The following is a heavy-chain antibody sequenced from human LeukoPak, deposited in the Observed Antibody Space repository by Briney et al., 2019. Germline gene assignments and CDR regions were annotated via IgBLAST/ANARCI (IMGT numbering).Heavy chain of an antibody. CDR1: GFTFSSYA. CDR3: AVHYCGSADRLDF. CDR2: ISDDGSNK. D-gene: IGHD3-10*01. J-gene: IGHJ4*02. Sequence: GGSLRLSCAASGFTFSSYAMHWVRQAPGKGLEWVAVISDDGSNKYYADSVKGRFTISRDNSKNTLYLQMNSLRAEDTAVYYSAVHYCGSADRLDFWGQGTLVTVSS. V-gene: IGHV3-30-3*01.